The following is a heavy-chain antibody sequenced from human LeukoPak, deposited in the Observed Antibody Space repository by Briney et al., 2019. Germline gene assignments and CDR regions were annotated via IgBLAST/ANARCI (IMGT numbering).Heavy chain of an antibody. J-gene: IGHJ5*02. CDR2: ISAYNGNT. D-gene: IGHD2-2*02. V-gene: IGHV1-18*01. CDR1: GYTFTSYG. CDR3: ARVPLGYCSSTSCYTWAWFDP. Sequence: ASVKVSCKASGYTFTSYGISWVRQAPGQGLEWMGWISAYNGNTNYAQKLQGRVTMTTDTSTSTAYMELRSLRSDDTAVYYCARVPLGYCSSTSCYTWAWFDPWGQGTLVTVSS.